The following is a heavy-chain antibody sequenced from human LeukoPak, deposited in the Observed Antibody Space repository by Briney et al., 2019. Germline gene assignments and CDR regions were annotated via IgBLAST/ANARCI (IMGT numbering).Heavy chain of an antibody. D-gene: IGHD3-22*01. V-gene: IGHV3-64*01. CDR3: ARARDYFDSSEIGY. J-gene: IGHJ4*02. CDR2: ISSNGVST. Sequence: GGSLRLSCAASGFTFSSYAMHWVRQAPGKGLESVSAISSNGVSTYYANSVKGRFTISRDNSKNALYLQMGSLRAEDMAVYYCARARDYFDSSEIGYWGQGTLVTVSS. CDR1: GFTFSSYA.